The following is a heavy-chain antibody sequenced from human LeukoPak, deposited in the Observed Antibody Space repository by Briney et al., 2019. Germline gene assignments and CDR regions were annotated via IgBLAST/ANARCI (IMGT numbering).Heavy chain of an antibody. CDR1: GFTFSSYA. CDR2: ISYDGSNK. D-gene: IGHD2-15*01. V-gene: IGHV3-30*04. J-gene: IGHJ4*02. Sequence: TGGSLRLSCAASGFTFSSYAMHWVRQAPGKGLEWVAVISYDGSNKYYADSVKGRFTISRDNSKNTLYLQMNSLRAEDTAVYYCAKQYCSGGNCYSGDYFDYWGQGTLVTVSS. CDR3: AKQYCSGGNCYSGDYFDY.